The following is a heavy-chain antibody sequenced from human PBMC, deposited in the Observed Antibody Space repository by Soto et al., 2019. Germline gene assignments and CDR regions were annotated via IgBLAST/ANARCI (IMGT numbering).Heavy chain of an antibody. D-gene: IGHD3-10*01. CDR1: EVTFSGRS. CDR3: ARGWFGPDV. V-gene: IGHV3-74*01. CDR2: IDKVGTDS. J-gene: IGHJ6*03. Sequence: EVQLVESGGGLVQPGGSLRLSCAASEVTFSGRSVHWVRQAPGKGLVWVSGIDKVGTDSTYADSVKGRFTSSRDNAKNTVDLQMNSLRVEDTAVYYCARGWFGPDVWGKGTTVTVSS.